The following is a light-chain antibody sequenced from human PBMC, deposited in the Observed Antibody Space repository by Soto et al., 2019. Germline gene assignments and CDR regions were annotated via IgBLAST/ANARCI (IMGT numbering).Light chain of an antibody. CDR2: GHT. CDR1: SSNIGAGYD. CDR3: ESWDDTLKGHV. J-gene: IGLJ3*02. V-gene: IGLV1-40*01. Sequence: QSVLTQPPSVSGAPGQRVTISCTGSSSNIGAGYDVHWYQQLPGTAPKLLINGHTNGPSGVPERFSGSKSGTSASLAITGLQAEDEADYYCESWDDTLKGHVFGGGTKLTVL.